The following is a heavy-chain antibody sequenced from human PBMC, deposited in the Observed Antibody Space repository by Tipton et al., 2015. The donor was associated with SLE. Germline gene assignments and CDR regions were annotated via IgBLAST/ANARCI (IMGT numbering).Heavy chain of an antibody. CDR3: AKGGGVVVVVAATGWFDP. CDR1: GFIFKDYY. J-gene: IGHJ5*02. Sequence: SLRLSCAASGFIFKDYYMSWIRQAPGKGLEWLSYITSGGSPIYYADSVKGRFTISRDSSKNTLYLQMNSLRAEDTAVYYCAKGGGVVVVVAATGWFDPWGQGALLTVSS. D-gene: IGHD2-15*01. V-gene: IGHV3-11*01. CDR2: ITSGGSPI.